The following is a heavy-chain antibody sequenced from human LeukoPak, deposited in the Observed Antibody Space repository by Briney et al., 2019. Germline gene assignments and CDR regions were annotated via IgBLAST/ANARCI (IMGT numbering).Heavy chain of an antibody. Sequence: GGSLRLSYAASGFTFSSYWMSWVRQAPGKGLEWVANIKQDGSEKYYVDSVKGRFTISRDNAKNSLYLQMNSLRAEDTAVYYCARENTGIAVAGTGAFDIWGQGTMVTVSS. CDR2: IKQDGSEK. CDR1: GFTFSSYW. CDR3: ARENTGIAVAGTGAFDI. D-gene: IGHD6-19*01. J-gene: IGHJ3*02. V-gene: IGHV3-7*01.